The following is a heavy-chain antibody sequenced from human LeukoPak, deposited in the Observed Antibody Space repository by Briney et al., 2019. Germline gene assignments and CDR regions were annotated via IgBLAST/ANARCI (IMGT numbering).Heavy chain of an antibody. Sequence: GGSLRLSCTASGFAFDEHGMSWVRQVPGKGLEWVSGINWSGGSTGYSDPVRGRFTISRDNAKNSLYLQMDSMRAEDTALYYCARAPITSPFYFDCWGQGTLVTVSS. D-gene: IGHD2-2*01. J-gene: IGHJ4*02. CDR3: ARAPITSPFYFDC. CDR1: GFAFDEHG. CDR2: INWSGGST. V-gene: IGHV3-20*04.